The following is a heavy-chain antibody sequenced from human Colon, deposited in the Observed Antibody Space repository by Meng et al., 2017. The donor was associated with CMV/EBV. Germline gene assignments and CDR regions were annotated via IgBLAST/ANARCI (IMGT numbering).Heavy chain of an antibody. Sequence: SETLSLTCTVSGGSISNFYWSWVRQPPGKGLEWIGYIYYSGSTNYNPSLKSRVTISVDTSKNQFSLKLSSVTAADTAVYYCARSGGVAYYGMDVWGQGTTVTVSS. CDR2: IYYSGST. J-gene: IGHJ6*02. D-gene: IGHD3-16*01. CDR1: GGSISNFY. CDR3: ARSGGVAYYGMDV. V-gene: IGHV4-59*01.